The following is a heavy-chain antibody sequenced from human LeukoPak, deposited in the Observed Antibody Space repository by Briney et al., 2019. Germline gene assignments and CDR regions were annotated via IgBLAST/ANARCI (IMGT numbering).Heavy chain of an antibody. CDR3: ARDILTTPPRYGMDV. CDR1: GFTVSSNY. D-gene: IGHD4-11*01. CDR2: IYSGVGT. J-gene: IGHJ6*02. V-gene: IGHV3-53*04. Sequence: GGSLRLSCAASGFTVSSNYMSWVRQAPGKGLEGVSVIYSGVGTYYADSVKGRFTISRHNSKNTLYLQMNSLRAEDTAVYYCARDILTTPPRYGMDVWGQGTTVTVSS.